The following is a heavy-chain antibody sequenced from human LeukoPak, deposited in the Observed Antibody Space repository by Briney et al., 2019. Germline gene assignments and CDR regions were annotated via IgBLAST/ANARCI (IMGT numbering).Heavy chain of an antibody. J-gene: IGHJ6*03. V-gene: IGHV1-18*01. CDR3: ARTNLADFWSGYYRYYHYYMDV. D-gene: IGHD3-3*01. CDR1: GYTFTRYG. Sequence: ASVKVSCKASGYTFTRYGISWVRQAPGQGLEWMGWISAYNGNTNYAQKLQGRVTMTTDTSTSTAYMELRSLRSDDTAVYYCARTNLADFWSGYYRYYHYYMDVWGKGTTVTVSS. CDR2: ISAYNGNT.